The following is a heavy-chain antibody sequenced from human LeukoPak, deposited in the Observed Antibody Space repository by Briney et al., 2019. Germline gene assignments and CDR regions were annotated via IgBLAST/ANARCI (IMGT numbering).Heavy chain of an antibody. D-gene: IGHD2-15*01. Sequence: GGSLRLSCAAFGFTFSSYWMSWVRQAPGKGLERVANIKQDGSEKYYVDSVEGRFTISRDNAKNSLYLQMNSLRAEDTAVYYCASEARTRCSGGSCYSDYWGQGTLVTVSS. J-gene: IGHJ4*02. V-gene: IGHV3-7*03. CDR1: GFTFSSYW. CDR3: ASEARTRCSGGSCYSDY. CDR2: IKQDGSEK.